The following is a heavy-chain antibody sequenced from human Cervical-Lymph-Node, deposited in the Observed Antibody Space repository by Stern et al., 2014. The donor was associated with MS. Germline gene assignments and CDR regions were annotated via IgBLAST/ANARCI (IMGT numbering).Heavy chain of an antibody. CDR1: GGSISGYY. V-gene: IGHV4-59*01. CDR2: IYYSGRT. J-gene: IGHJ4*02. Sequence: QLQLQESGPGLVKPSETLSLICTVSGGSISGYYGIWIRQPPGKGMEWIGDIYYSGRTNYNPSLKSRVSISVDTSKNQFSLKLYSVTAADTAVYYCARAKGRFDGDYVMFDYWGQGTLVTVSS. D-gene: IGHD4-17*01. CDR3: ARAKGRFDGDYVMFDY.